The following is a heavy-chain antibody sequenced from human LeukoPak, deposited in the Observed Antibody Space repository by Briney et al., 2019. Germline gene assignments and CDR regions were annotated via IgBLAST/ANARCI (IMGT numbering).Heavy chain of an antibody. CDR3: ARGLRFYYYYYMDV. V-gene: IGHV4-61*02. CDR2: IYTSGST. J-gene: IGHJ6*03. CDR1: GGSISSGSYY. Sequence: PSETLSLTCTVSGGSISSGSYYWSWIRQPAGKGLEWIGRIYTSGSTNYNPSLKSRVTISVDTSKNQFSLKLSSVTAADTAVYYCARGLRFYYYYYMDVWGKGTTVTISS. D-gene: IGHD5-12*01.